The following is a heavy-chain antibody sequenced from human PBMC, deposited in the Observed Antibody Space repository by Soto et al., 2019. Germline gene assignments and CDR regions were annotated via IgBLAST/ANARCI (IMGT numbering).Heavy chain of an antibody. V-gene: IGHV4-61*01. D-gene: IGHD2-15*01. CDR3: ARASGPNDAFDI. J-gene: IGHJ3*02. CDR1: GGSVSSGSYY. Sequence: QVQLQESGPGLVKPSETLSLTCTVSGGSVSSGSYYWRWIRQPPGKGLEWIGYIYYSGSTNYNPSLKSRVTISVDTSKNQFSLKLSSVTAADTAVYYCARASGPNDAFDIWGQGTMVTVSS. CDR2: IYYSGST.